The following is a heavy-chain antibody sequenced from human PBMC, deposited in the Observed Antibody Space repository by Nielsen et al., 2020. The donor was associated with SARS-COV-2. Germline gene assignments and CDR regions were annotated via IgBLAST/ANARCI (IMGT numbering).Heavy chain of an antibody. J-gene: IGHJ3*02. CDR2: ISGSGGST. D-gene: IGHD3-10*01. Sequence: GESLKISCAASGFTFSSYAMSWVRQAPGKGPEWVSAISGSGGSTYYADSVKGRFTISRDNSKNTLYLQMNSLRAEDTAVYYCAKGLWFGELLNAFDIWGQGTMVTVSS. V-gene: IGHV3-23*01. CDR1: GFTFSSYA. CDR3: AKGLWFGELLNAFDI.